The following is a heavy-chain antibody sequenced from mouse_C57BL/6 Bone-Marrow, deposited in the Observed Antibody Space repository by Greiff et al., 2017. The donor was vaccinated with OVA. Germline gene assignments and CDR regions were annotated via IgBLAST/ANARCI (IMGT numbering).Heavy chain of an antibody. CDR2: INPSSGYT. Sequence: QVQLKESGAELAKPGASVKLSCKASGYTFTSYWMHWVKQRPGQGLEWIGYINPSSGYTKYNQKFKDKATLTADKSSSAAYMQLSSLTYEDSAVYYCARSNYYGSSYVRFAYWGQGTLVTVSA. CDR1: GYTFTSYW. J-gene: IGHJ3*01. D-gene: IGHD1-1*01. CDR3: ARSNYYGSSYVRFAY. V-gene: IGHV1-7*01.